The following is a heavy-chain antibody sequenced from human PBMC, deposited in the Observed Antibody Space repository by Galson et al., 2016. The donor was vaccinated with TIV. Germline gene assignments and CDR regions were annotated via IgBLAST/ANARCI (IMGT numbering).Heavy chain of an antibody. V-gene: IGHV3-23*01. CDR2: ISAGGGRT. CDR3: AKMDSSGFDYVRRFDF. D-gene: IGHD3-22*01. J-gene: IGHJ4*02. Sequence: RQAPGKGLEWVSRISAGGGRTDYTDSVKGRFTISRDNPKNTLYLQMSSLRADDTAVYFCAKMDSSGFDYVRRFDFWGQGTLATVSS.